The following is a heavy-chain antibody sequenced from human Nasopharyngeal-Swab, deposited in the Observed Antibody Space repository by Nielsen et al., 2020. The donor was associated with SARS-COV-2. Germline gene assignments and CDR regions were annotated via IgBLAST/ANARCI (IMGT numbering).Heavy chain of an antibody. D-gene: IGHD2/OR15-2a*01. Sequence: ASVKVSCKASGYTFTSYYMHWVRQAPGQGLEWMGIINPSGGSTSYAQKFQGRVTMTRDTPTSTVYMELRSLRSDDTAVYYCARGFYGSFYYYYGMDVWGQGTTVTVSS. J-gene: IGHJ6*02. CDR2: INPSGGST. CDR3: ARGFYGSFYYYYGMDV. CDR1: GYTFTSYY. V-gene: IGHV1-46*01.